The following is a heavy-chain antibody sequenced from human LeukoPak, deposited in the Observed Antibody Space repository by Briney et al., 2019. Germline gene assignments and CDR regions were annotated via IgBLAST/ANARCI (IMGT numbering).Heavy chain of an antibody. Sequence: PGGSLRLSCAASGFTFSSYAMGWVRPDPGKGLEWVSAISRSTRTTYYADSVKGRFTTSRDDSKNTLYLQMNSLRAEDTAVYYCAKLGYGDYGYYYYYMDVWGKGTTVTVSS. J-gene: IGHJ6*03. CDR1: GFTFSSYA. V-gene: IGHV3-23*01. D-gene: IGHD4-17*01. CDR2: ISRSTRTT. CDR3: AKLGYGDYGYYYYYMDV.